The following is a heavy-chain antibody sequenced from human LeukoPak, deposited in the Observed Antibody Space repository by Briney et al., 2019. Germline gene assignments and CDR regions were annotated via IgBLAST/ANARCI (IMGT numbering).Heavy chain of an antibody. CDR2: IYYSGST. Sequence: KPSETLSLTCTVSGGSISSYCWSWIRQPPGKGLEWIGYIYYSGSTNYNPSLKSRVTISVDTSKNQFSLKLSSVTAADTAVYYCARDSPRSSWSSGAFDIWAKGKRVTVSS. CDR1: GGSISSYC. CDR3: ARDSPRSSWSSGAFDI. V-gene: IGHV4-59*01. J-gene: IGHJ3*02. D-gene: IGHD6-13*01.